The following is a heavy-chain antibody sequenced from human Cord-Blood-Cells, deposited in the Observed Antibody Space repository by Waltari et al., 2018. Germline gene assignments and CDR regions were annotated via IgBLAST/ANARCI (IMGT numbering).Heavy chain of an antibody. D-gene: IGHD1-26*01. V-gene: IGHV3-53*04. CDR1: GFTVSSNY. CDR2: IYSGGST. Sequence: EVQLVESGGGLVQPGGSLRLYCVASGFTVSSNYMSWVRQAPGKGLEWVSVIYSGGSTYYADSVKGRFTISRHNSKNTLYLQMNSLRAEDTAVYYCARLLNGAFDIWGQGTMVTVSS. J-gene: IGHJ3*02. CDR3: ARLLNGAFDI.